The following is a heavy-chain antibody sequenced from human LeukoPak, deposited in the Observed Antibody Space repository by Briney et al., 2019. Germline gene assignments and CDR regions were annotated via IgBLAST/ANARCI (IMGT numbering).Heavy chain of an antibody. Sequence: SVKVSCKASGYTFTSYAISWVRQAPGQGLEWMGGIIPIFGTANYAQKFQGRVTITADESTSTAYMELSSLRSEDTAVYYCASDVYSYGYYFDYWGQGTLVTVSS. CDR3: ASDVYSYGYYFDY. J-gene: IGHJ4*02. CDR2: IIPIFGTA. V-gene: IGHV1-69*13. CDR1: GYTFTSYA. D-gene: IGHD5-18*01.